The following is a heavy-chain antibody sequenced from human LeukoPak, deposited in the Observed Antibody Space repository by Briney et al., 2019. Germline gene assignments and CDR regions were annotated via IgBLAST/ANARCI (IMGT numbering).Heavy chain of an antibody. D-gene: IGHD1-26*01. J-gene: IGHJ4*02. Sequence: GGSLRLSCAASGFTFSNYAMTWVRQAPGKGLEWVSAINAGGGSTYYADSVKGRFTISRDNSKSTLYLQMNSLRADDTAVFYCAKLVGGRIDYWGQGTPVTVSS. V-gene: IGHV3-23*01. CDR1: GFTFSNYA. CDR2: INAGGGST. CDR3: AKLVGGRIDY.